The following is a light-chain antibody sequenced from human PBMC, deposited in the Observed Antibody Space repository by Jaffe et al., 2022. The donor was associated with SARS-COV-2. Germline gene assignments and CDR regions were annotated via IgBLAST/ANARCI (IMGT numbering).Light chain of an antibody. CDR2: ENN. CDR1: GSNIGNNY. V-gene: IGLV1-51*02. CDR3: GTWDTSLSAHWV. J-gene: IGLJ3*02. Sequence: QSVLTQPPSVSAAPGQKVTISCSGSGSNIGNNYVSWYQHLPGTAPKLLIYENNKRPSGIPDRFSGSKSGTSATLGITGLQTGDEADYYCGTWDTSLSAHWVFGGGTKLTVL.